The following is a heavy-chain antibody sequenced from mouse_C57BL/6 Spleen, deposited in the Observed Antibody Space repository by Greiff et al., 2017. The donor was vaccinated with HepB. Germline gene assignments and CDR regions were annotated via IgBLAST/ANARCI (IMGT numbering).Heavy chain of an antibody. CDR1: GFNIKDYY. V-gene: IGHV14-1*01. CDR3: ITGTTVVAYFGV. Sequence: EVQLQESGAELVRPGASVKLSCTASGFNIKDYYMYWVKQRPEQGLEWIGRIDPEDGDTEYAPKFQGKATMTADTTSNTAYLQLSSLTSEDTAVYYCITGTTVVAYFGVWGTGTTVTVSS. J-gene: IGHJ1*03. D-gene: IGHD1-1*01. CDR2: IDPEDGDT.